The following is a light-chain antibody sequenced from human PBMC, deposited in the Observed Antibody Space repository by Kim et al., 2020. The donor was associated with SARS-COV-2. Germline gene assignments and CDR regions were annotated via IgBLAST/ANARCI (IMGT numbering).Light chain of an antibody. CDR2: GAS. J-gene: IGKJ4*01. CDR1: QDMRNS. V-gene: IGKV1-9*01. CDR3: QQLNSYSLT. Sequence: ASGGDSVTITGRASQDMRNSLAWYQQKPGKVPKLLIYGASTLQSGVPLRFSGSGSGTDFTLTISSLQPEDFATYYCQQLNSYSLTFGGGTKVDIK.